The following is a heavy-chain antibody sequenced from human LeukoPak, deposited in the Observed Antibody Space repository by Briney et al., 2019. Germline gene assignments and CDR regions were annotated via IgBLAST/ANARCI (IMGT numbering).Heavy chain of an antibody. Sequence: SETLSLTCAVYGGSFSGYYWSWIRQPPGKGLEWIGEINHSGRTNYNPSLKSRVTISVDTSKNQFSLKLSSVTAADTAVYYCASRNEYCSSTSCTKFDPWGQGTLVTVSS. CDR1: GGSFSGYY. V-gene: IGHV4-34*01. D-gene: IGHD2-2*01. J-gene: IGHJ5*02. CDR3: ASRNEYCSSTSCTKFDP. CDR2: INHSGRT.